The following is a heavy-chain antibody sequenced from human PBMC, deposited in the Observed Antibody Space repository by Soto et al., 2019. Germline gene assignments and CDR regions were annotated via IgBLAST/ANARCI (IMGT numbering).Heavy chain of an antibody. Sequence: ASVKVSCKASGYTFTGYYMHWVRQAPGQGLEWMGWINPNSSGTNYARKFQGRVTMTRDTSISTAYMELSRLRSDDTAVYYCARDLIGYRSSSPTKPNWLDPWSQGTLVTVSS. CDR2: INPNSSGT. CDR1: GYTFTGYY. V-gene: IGHV1-2*02. D-gene: IGHD6-6*01. J-gene: IGHJ5*02. CDR3: ARDLIGYRSSSPTKPNWLDP.